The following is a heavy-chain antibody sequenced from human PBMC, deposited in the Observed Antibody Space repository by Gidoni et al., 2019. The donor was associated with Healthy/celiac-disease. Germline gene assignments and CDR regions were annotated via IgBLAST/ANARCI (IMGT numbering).Heavy chain of an antibody. CDR3: TTDWDDDSSGWGTYFDY. J-gene: IGHJ4*02. D-gene: IGHD6-19*01. CDR1: GFTFSNAW. V-gene: IGHV3-15*01. Sequence: EVQLVESGGGLVKPGGSLRLSCAASGFTFSNAWMSWVRQAPGKGLEWVGRIKSKTDGGTTDYAAPVKGRFTISRDDSKNTLYLQMNSLKTEDTAVYYCTTDWDDDSSGWGTYFDYWGQGTLVTVSS. CDR2: IKSKTDGGTT.